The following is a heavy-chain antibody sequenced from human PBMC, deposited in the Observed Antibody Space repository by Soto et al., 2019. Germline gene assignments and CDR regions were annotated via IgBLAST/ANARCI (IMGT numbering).Heavy chain of an antibody. Sequence: PSDTQWHIGTGSSGYTSSSSYFRGWFRQPPGKGLEWIGSIYYSGSTYYNVSLKSRVTISVDTSKNQFSLTLSSVTAADTAVYYCATTGYDFWSGYYTGLFYWGQG. CDR1: SGYTSSSSYF. CDR2: IYYSGST. D-gene: IGHD3-3*01. J-gene: IGHJ4*02. CDR3: ATTGYDFWSGYYTGLFY. V-gene: IGHV4-39*01.